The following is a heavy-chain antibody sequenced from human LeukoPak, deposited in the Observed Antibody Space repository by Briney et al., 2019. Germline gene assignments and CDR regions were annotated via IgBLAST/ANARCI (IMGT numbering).Heavy chain of an antibody. CDR1: GFTFSSYG. J-gene: IGHJ4*02. CDR3: ARAPGAVAGIYDY. V-gene: IGHV3-33*01. D-gene: IGHD6-19*01. Sequence: GGSLRLSCAASGFTFSSYGMHWVRQAPGKGLEWVAVIWYDGSNKYYADSVKGRFTISRDNSKNTLYLQMNSLRAEDTAVYYCARAPGAVAGIYDYWGQGTLVTVSS. CDR2: IWYDGSNK.